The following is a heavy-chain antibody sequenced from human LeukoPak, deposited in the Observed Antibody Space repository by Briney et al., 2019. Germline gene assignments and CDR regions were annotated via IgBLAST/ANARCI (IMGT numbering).Heavy chain of an antibody. J-gene: IGHJ4*02. CDR3: ARVTGYVIEDHFDY. CDR1: GGSISSYY. CDR2: IYYSGST. V-gene: IGHV4-59*01. Sequence: SETLSLTCTVSGGSISSYYWSWIQHPPGKGLEWIGYIYYSGSTNYNPSLKSRVTISVDTSKNQFSLKLRSVTAADTAVYYCARVTGYVIEDHFDYWGQGTLVTVSS. D-gene: IGHD2-15*01.